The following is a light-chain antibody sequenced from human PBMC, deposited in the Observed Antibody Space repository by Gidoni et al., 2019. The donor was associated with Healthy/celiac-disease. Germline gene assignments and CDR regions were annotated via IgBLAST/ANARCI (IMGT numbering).Light chain of an antibody. CDR1: QSVSSSY. CDR3: QQYGSSPFT. CDR2: GAS. Sequence: EIVLTQSPGTLSLSPGERATLSCRASQSVSSSYLAWYQQKPGQAPRLLIYGASSRATGIPDRFSGSGSGTDFTLTISRLDPEDFAVYYCQQYGSSPFTFGPGPKVDIK. J-gene: IGKJ3*01. V-gene: IGKV3-20*01.